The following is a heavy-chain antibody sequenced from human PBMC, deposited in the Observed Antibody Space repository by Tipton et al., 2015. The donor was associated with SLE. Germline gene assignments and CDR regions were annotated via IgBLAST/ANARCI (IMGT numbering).Heavy chain of an antibody. CDR3: TRQGYCRGTSCRNYFDP. V-gene: IGHV4-38-2*01. CDR1: GYSISSGYY. J-gene: IGHJ5*02. CDR2: INHSGTT. Sequence: TLSLTCAVSGYSISSGYYWGWFRQPPGKGREWIGLINHSGTTHYNSSLKSRATISVDTSKNQVSLKVNSVTAADTAMYFCTRQGYCRGTSCRNYFDPWGQGKLVTVSS. D-gene: IGHD2-15*01.